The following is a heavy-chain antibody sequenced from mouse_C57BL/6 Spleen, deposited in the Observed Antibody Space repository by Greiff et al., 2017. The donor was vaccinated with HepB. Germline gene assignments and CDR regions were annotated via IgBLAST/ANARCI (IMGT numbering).Heavy chain of an antibody. CDR2: IYPGSGNT. J-gene: IGHJ3*01. CDR1: GYTFTDYY. Sequence: QVQLQQSGAELVRPGASVKLSCKASGYTFTDYYINWVKQRPGQGLEWIARIYPGSGNTYYNEKFKGKATLTAEKSSSTAYMQLSSLTSEDSAVYFCARYDSHNPGWFAYWGQGTLVTVSA. V-gene: IGHV1-76*01. CDR3: ARYDSHNPGWFAY. D-gene: IGHD2-4*01.